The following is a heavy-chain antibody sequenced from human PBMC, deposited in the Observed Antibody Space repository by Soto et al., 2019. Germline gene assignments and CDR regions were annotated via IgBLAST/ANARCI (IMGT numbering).Heavy chain of an antibody. CDR1: GFTFSSYE. Sequence: GGSLRLSCAASGFTFSSYEMNWVRQAPGKGLEWVSYISSSGSTIYYADSVKGRFTISRDNAKNSLYLQMNSLRAEDTAAYYCARDWLAVAGLGDYYYYYGMEVWGQETTLTVSS. V-gene: IGHV3-48*03. D-gene: IGHD6-19*01. CDR3: ARDWLAVAGLGDYYYYYGMEV. CDR2: ISSSGSTI. J-gene: IGHJ6*02.